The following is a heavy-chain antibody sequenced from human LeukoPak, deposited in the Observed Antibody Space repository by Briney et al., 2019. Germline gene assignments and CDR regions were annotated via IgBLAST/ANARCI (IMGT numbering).Heavy chain of an antibody. CDR2: ISSSSSYI. D-gene: IGHD2/OR15-2a*01. V-gene: IGHV3-21*04. J-gene: IGHJ6*03. Sequence: PGGSLRLSCAASGFTFSSCSMNWVRQAPGKGLEWVSSISSSSSYIYYADSVKGRFTISRDNAKNTLYLQMNSLRVEDTAVYYCARESMPRYIHYYYMDVWGKGTTVTISS. CDR3: ARESMPRYIHYYYMDV. CDR1: GFTFSSCS.